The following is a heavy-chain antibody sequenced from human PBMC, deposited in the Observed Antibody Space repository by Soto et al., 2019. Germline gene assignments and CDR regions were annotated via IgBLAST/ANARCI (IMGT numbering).Heavy chain of an antibody. V-gene: IGHV3-11*01. CDR1: GFTFSDYY. J-gene: IGHJ6*03. CDR2: ISSSGSTI. Sequence: QVQLVESGGGLVKPGGSLRLSCAASGFTFSDYYMSWIRQAPGKGLEWVSYISSSGSTIYYADSVKGRFTISRDNDKNSLYLQMNSLRAEDTAVYYCASLAARPLYYYYYYMDVWGKGTTVTVSS. CDR3: ASLAARPLYYYYYYMDV. D-gene: IGHD6-6*01.